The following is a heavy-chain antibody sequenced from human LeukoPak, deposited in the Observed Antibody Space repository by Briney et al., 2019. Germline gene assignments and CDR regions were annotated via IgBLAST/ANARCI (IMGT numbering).Heavy chain of an antibody. CDR2: IIPIFGTA. CDR3: ARDLDCSGGSCFKNWFDP. CDR1: GGTFSSYA. V-gene: IGHV1-69*01. J-gene: IGHJ5*02. D-gene: IGHD2-15*01. Sequence: SVKVSCKASGGTFSSYAISWVRQAPGQGLEWMGGIIPIFGTANYAQKFQGRVTITADESTSTAYMELSSLRSEDTAVYYCARDLDCSGGSCFKNWFDPWGQGTLVTVSP.